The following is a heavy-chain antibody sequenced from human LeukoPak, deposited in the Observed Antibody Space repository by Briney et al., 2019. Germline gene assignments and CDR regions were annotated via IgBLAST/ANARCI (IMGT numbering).Heavy chain of an antibody. J-gene: IGHJ5*02. CDR1: GGSISSSRYS. D-gene: IGHD3-22*01. CDR3: ASDRYYYDSSGYYAWFDP. V-gene: IGHV4-61*02. CDR2: IHTSGCT. Sequence: PSETLSLTCTVPGGSISSSRYSWSWLRQPAGKGLEWIGRIHTSGCTNYNPSLKSRVTMSEDTSKNQFSLKLSSVSAADTAVYYCASDRYYYDSSGYYAWFDPWGQGTLVTVSS.